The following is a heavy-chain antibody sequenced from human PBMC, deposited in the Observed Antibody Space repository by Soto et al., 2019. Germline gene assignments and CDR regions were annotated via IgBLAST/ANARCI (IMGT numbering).Heavy chain of an antibody. Sequence: QVQLQESSPGLVKPSQTLSLTCTVSGGSVSSGDYYWSWIRQPPGKGLEWIAYIYYRGNTYYNPSLKSRVTMSVDTSKNQFSLKLTSVTAVDTAVYYCARVTYYFDTSGDPRDSWGQGTLVTVSS. J-gene: IGHJ4*02. V-gene: IGHV4-30-4*01. CDR3: ARVTYYFDTSGDPRDS. CDR1: GGSVSSGDYY. CDR2: IYYRGNT. D-gene: IGHD3-22*01.